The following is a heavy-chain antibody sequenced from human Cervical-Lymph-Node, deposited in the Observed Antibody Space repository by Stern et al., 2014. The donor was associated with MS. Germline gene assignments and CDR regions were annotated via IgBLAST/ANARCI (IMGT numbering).Heavy chain of an antibody. Sequence: QMQLAQSGAEVKKPGASVKVSCKASGYNFTSYYMHWVRKAHGQGLEWRGILNPSGGSTSNAQKFQVRVTMTRDTSTSTVYMELSSLRSEDTAVYYCARDGGVTQALGYWGHGTLVTVSS. CDR3: ARDGGVTQALGY. CDR2: LNPSGGST. D-gene: IGHD2-21*02. CDR1: GYNFTSYY. J-gene: IGHJ4*01. V-gene: IGHV1-46*03.